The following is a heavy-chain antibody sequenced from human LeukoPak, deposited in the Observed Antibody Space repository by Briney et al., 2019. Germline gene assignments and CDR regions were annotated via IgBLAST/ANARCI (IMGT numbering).Heavy chain of an antibody. CDR2: INWNGGST. D-gene: IGHD5-12*01. V-gene: IGHV3-20*04. Sequence: PGGSLRLSCAASGFTFDDYGMSWVRQAPGKGLEWVSGINWNGGSTGYADSVKGRFTISRDNAKNSLYLQMNSLRAEDTAVYYCARQRSGYDLYYYYYYMDVWGKGTTVTISS. J-gene: IGHJ6*03. CDR3: ARQRSGYDLYYYYYYMDV. CDR1: GFTFDDYG.